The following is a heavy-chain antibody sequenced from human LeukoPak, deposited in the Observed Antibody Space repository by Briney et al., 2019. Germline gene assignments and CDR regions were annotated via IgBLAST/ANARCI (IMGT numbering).Heavy chain of an antibody. J-gene: IGHJ4*02. D-gene: IGHD3-16*01. Sequence: PSETLSLTCTVSGGSISSYYWSWIRQPPGKGLEWIGYIYYSGSTNYNPSLKSRVTISVDTSKNQFSLKLSSVTAADTAVYYCARQGGELQFHYWGQGTLVTVSS. V-gene: IGHV4-59*08. CDR1: GGSISSYY. CDR2: IYYSGST. CDR3: ARQGGELQFHY.